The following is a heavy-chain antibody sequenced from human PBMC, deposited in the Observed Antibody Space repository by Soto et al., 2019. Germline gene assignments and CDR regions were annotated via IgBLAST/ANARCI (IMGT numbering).Heavy chain of an antibody. J-gene: IGHJ1*01. CDR2: ISAYSGNT. D-gene: IGHD3-22*01. CDR3: ARGWGSSGPLPYGYFQH. CDR1: GYTFTSYG. Sequence: ASVKVSCKASGYTFTSYGISWVRQAPGQGLEWMGWISAYSGNTNYAQKLQGRVTMTTDTSTSTAYMELRSLRSDDTAVYYCARGWGSSGPLPYGYFQHWGQGTLVTVS. V-gene: IGHV1-18*01.